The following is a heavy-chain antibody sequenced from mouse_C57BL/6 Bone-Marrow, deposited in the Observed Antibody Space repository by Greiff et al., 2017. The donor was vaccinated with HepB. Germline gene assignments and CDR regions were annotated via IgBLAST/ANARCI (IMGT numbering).Heavy chain of an antibody. V-gene: IGHV1-42*01. CDR3: ASPYFITTVVATDYAMDY. D-gene: IGHD1-1*01. CDR2: INPSTGGT. CDR1: GYSFTGYY. J-gene: IGHJ4*01. Sequence: VQLQQSGPELVKPGASVKISCKASGYSFTGYYMNWVKQSPEKSLEWIGEINPSTGGTTYNQKFKAKATLTVDKSSSTAYMQLKSLTSEDSAVYYCASPYFITTVVATDYAMDYWGQGTSVTVSS.